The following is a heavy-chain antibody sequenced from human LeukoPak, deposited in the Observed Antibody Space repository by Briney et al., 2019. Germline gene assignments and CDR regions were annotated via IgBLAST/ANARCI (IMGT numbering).Heavy chain of an antibody. CDR3: ARDHEYNSSWSRLDY. J-gene: IGHJ4*02. D-gene: IGHD6-13*01. V-gene: IGHV3-30-3*01. CDR2: ISYDGSNK. Sequence: GRSLRLSCAASGFTFSSYAMHWVRQAPGKGLEWVAVISYDGSNKYYADSVKGRFTISRDNSKNTLYLQMNSLRAEDTAVYYCARDHEYNSSWSRLDYWGQGTLVTVSS. CDR1: GFTFSSYA.